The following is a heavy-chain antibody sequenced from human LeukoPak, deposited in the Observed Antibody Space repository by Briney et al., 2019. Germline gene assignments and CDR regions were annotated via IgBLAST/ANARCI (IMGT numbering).Heavy chain of an antibody. Sequence: RASVKVSCKASGGTFSSYAISWVRQAPGQGLEWMGGIIPIFGTANYAQKFQGRVTITTDESTSTAYMELSSLRSEDTAVYYCARALYYYDNSGYFSNWGQGTLVTVSS. CDR1: GGTFSSYA. D-gene: IGHD3-22*01. J-gene: IGHJ4*02. CDR2: IIPIFGTA. CDR3: ARALYYYDNSGYFSN. V-gene: IGHV1-69*05.